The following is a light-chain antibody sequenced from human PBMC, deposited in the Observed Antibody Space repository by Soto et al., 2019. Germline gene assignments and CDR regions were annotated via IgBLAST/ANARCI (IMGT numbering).Light chain of an antibody. CDR3: QRYGTSPPT. J-gene: IGKJ1*01. CDR2: GAS. V-gene: IGKV3-20*01. Sequence: EIVLTQSPGTLSLSPGERVTLSCRASQSISSNYLAWYQQKPGQSPRLLIYGASSRATGIPDRFSGSGSGTEFSLTISRLEPEDFAVYYCQRYGTSPPTFGQGTKV. CDR1: QSISSNY.